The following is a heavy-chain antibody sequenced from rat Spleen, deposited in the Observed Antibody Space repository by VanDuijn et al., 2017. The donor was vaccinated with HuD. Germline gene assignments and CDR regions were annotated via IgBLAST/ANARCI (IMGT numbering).Heavy chain of an antibody. CDR3: ARSFSYVMDA. Sequence: EVQLQESGPGLVKPSQSLSLTCFVPGYSITSSYRWHWIRKFPGDKLEWMGYINSAGTTKYNPPLKSQISITRDTAKHKFFLQLTSVTTEDTATYFCARSFSYVMDAWGQGASVTVSS. J-gene: IGHJ4*01. V-gene: IGHV3-3*01. CDR1: GYSITSSYR. CDR2: INSAGTT.